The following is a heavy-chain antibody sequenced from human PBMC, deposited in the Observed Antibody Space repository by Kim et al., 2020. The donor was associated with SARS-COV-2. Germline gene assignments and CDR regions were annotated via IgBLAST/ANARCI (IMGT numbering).Heavy chain of an antibody. CDR3: VREGWYYFDY. D-gene: IGHD2-15*01. Sequence: STSHADSVKGRFTISRDNAKNTLYLQMHSLRAEDTAVYYCVREGWYYFDYWGQGTLVTVSS. V-gene: IGHV3-74*01. CDR2: ST. J-gene: IGHJ4*02.